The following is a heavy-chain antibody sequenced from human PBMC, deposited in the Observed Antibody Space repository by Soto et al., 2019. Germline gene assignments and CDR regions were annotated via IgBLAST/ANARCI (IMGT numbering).Heavy chain of an antibody. CDR3: ARDHSSAPGACDI. Sequence: SETLSLTCTVSGGSVSSGSYYWSWLRQPPGKGLEWIGYIYYSGSTNYNPSLKSRGTISVDTSNTQFYLKESSGTAADSAVYSCARDHSSAPGACDIWGGGTVVSV. D-gene: IGHD6-25*01. V-gene: IGHV4-61*01. J-gene: IGHJ3*02. CDR2: IYYSGST. CDR1: GGSVSSGSYY.